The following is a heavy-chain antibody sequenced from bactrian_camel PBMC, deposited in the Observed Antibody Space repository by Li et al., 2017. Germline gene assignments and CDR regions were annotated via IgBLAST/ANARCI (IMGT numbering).Heavy chain of an antibody. CDR1: GFTVSAYA. V-gene: IGHV3S40*01. J-gene: IGHJ4*01. Sequence: DVQLVESGGGLVQPGGSLRISCEASGFTVSAYAMSWVRQAPGKGLQWISTINSGDGATYYADTVQGRFTISRDNAKNTVYLQMNSLKPEDTAVYYCVRDTESTEGGFWYPMYYWGQGTQVTVS. CDR3: VRDTESTEGGFWYPMYY. D-gene: IGHD6*01. CDR2: INSGDGAT.